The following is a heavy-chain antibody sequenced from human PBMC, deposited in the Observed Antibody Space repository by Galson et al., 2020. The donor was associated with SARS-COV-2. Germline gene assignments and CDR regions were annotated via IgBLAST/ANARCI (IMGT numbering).Heavy chain of an antibody. J-gene: IGHJ4*02. Sequence: PGKGLEWVAVIWYDGSNKYYADSVKGRFTISRDNSKNTLYLQMNSLRAEDTAVYYCAKEGNVDTAMAPDYWGQGTLVTVSS. D-gene: IGHD5-18*01. CDR3: AKEGNVDTAMAPDY. V-gene: IGHV3-33*06. CDR2: IWYDGSNK.